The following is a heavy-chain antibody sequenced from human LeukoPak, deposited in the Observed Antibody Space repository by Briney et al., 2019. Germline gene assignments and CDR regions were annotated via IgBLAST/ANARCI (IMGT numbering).Heavy chain of an antibody. CDR3: ARAVSSSWYGNWFDP. D-gene: IGHD6-13*01. J-gene: IGHJ5*02. V-gene: IGHV4-59*01. CDR2: IYYSGST. Sequence: SETLSLTCTVSGGSISSYYWSWIRQPPGKGLEWMGYIYYSGSTNYNPSLKGRVTISVDTSKNQFFLKLSSVTAADTAVYYCARAVSSSWYGNWFDPWGQGTLVTVSS. CDR1: GGSISSYY.